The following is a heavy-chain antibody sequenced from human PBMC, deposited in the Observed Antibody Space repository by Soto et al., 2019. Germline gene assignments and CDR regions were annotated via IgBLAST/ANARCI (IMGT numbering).Heavy chain of an antibody. CDR1: GFTFSSDA. CDR3: ARAGCDGGSCYTLVGLRHGMDV. V-gene: IGHV3-30-3*01. J-gene: IGHJ6*02. CDR2: ISYDGNNK. D-gene: IGHD2-15*01. Sequence: QVQLVESGGGVVQPGRSLRLSCAASGFTFSSDAMYWVRQAPGKGLEWVAVISYDGNNKYYADSVKGRFTISRDNSKNTLYLQMNSRRDEDTAVYYGARAGCDGGSCYTLVGLRHGMDVWGQGTTVTVSS.